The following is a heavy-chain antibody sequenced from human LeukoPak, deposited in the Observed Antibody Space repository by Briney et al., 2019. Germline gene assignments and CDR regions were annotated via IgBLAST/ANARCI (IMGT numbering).Heavy chain of an antibody. D-gene: IGHD6-19*01. CDR3: AGQWQSNY. CDR2: ISTTSTTI. J-gene: IGHJ4*02. V-gene: IGHV3-48*02. Sequence: GGSLRLSCAASGFTFSTYGMHWVRQAPAKGLEWVSYISTTSTTIYYADSAKGRFTISRDNAKNSLFLQMNSLRDEDTAVYYCAGQWQSNYWGLGTLVTVSS. CDR1: GFTFSTYG.